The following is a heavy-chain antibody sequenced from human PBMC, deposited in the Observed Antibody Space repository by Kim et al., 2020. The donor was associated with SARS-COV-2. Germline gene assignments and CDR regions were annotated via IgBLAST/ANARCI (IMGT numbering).Heavy chain of an antibody. J-gene: IGHJ4*01. CDR3: ARDPIPGCPDYFDY. Sequence: GGSLRLSCAASGFTFSSYVIHWVRQSPGKGLEWVAVMSTDGGIQIYADSVKGRFTISRDTSKSTLYLQMNSLRPEHTAVYYCARDPIPGCPDYFDYWGPGHLVTVSS. CDR2: MSTDGGIQ. V-gene: IGHV3-30-3*01. D-gene: IGHD2-2*02. CDR1: GFTFSSYV.